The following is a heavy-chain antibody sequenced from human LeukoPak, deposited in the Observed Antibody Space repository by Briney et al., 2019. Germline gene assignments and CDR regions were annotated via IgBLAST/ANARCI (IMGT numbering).Heavy chain of an antibody. CDR2: IYYSGST. D-gene: IGHD7-27*01. CDR1: GGSISSYY. V-gene: IGHV4-59*01. J-gene: IGHJ4*02. Sequence: SETLSLTCTVSGGSISSYYWSWIRQPPGKGLEWIGYIYYSGSTNYNPPLKSRVTISVDTSKNQFSLKLSSVAAADTAVYYCASTGTKNWEYDYWGQGTLVTVSS. CDR3: ASTGTKNWEYDY.